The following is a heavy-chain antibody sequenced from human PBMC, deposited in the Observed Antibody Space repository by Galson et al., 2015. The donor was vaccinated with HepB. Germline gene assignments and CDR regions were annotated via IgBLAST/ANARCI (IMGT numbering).Heavy chain of an antibody. J-gene: IGHJ5*02. CDR3: AKVFMVVAGNPENYFDP. D-gene: IGHD2-15*01. Sequence: SLRLSCAASGFTFSMYAMHWVHQAPGMGLEWVAVISDGGTEKYYADSVRGRFTISRDNSKNTLYLQMNSLRPGDTGVYYCAKVFMVVAGNPENYFDPWGQGSLVTVSS. CDR2: ISDGGTEK. V-gene: IGHV3-30*17. CDR1: GFTFSMYA.